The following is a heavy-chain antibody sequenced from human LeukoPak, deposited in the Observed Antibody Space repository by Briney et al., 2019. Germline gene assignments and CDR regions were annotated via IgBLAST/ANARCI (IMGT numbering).Heavy chain of an antibody. Sequence: SETLSLTCTVSGGSISSYYWSWIRQPPGKGLEWIGYIYYSGSTNYNPSLKSRVTISVDTSKNQFSLKLSSVTAADTAVYYCARDLGSGSSISFFDYWGQGTLVTVSS. CDR2: IYYSGST. D-gene: IGHD2-2*01. J-gene: IGHJ4*02. V-gene: IGHV4-59*01. CDR3: ARDLGSGSSISFFDY. CDR1: GGSISSYY.